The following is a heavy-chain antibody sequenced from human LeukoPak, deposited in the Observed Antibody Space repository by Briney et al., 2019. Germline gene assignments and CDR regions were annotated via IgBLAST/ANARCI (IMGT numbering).Heavy chain of an antibody. D-gene: IGHD1-26*01. CDR3: VSDSGTRSGGDS. CDR1: AFTLKTFW. CDR2: ISPDGSIS. V-gene: IGHV3-74*01. Sequence: PGGSLRLSCAASAFTLKTFWIHWIRQAQGGRLVWVSRISPDGSISTYADSVKGRFAISRDNAKNTLYLQMNRLRADDSAIYYCVSDSGTRSGGDSWGQGTLVTVSS. J-gene: IGHJ4*02.